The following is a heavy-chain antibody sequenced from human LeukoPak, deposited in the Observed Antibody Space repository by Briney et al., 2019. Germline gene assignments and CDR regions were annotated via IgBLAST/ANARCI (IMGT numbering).Heavy chain of an antibody. Sequence: PGRSLRLSCAASGFTFSSYGMHWVRQAPGKGLEWLALIWDDGSKEKYADSVKGRFTIPRDNSKNTLYLQMNSLRAEDTAVYYCAKGLGDWLLYYFDYWGQGTLVTVSS. CDR1: GFTFSSYG. CDR2: IWDDGSKE. D-gene: IGHD3/OR15-3a*01. J-gene: IGHJ4*02. V-gene: IGHV3-33*06. CDR3: AKGLGDWLLYYFDY.